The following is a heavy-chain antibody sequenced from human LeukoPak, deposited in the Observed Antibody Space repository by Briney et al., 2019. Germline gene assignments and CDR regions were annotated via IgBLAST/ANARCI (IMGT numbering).Heavy chain of an antibody. CDR2: IDDKSI. V-gene: IGHV4-34*01. CDR3: ARAEYYGSSGSSYGWSYFDY. D-gene: IGHD3-22*01. J-gene: IGHJ4*02. Sequence: SETLSLTCAVYGGSLSGYYWNWIRQSPGKGLEWIGQIDDKSINYNPSLESRVTMSVDTSKNQFSLKLRSVTAADTAVYYCARAEYYGSSGSSYGWSYFDYWGQGTLVTVST. CDR1: GGSLSGYY.